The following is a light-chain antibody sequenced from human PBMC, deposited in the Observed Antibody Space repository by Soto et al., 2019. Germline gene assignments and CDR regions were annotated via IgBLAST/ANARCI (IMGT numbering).Light chain of an antibody. J-gene: IGKJ5*01. CDR3: QQRSNWPPT. CDR1: QSVSSY. V-gene: IGKV3-11*01. CDR2: DAS. Sequence: EIVLTQSPATLSLSPGERATLSCRASQSVSSYLAWYQQKPGQAPRLLIYDASNRATGIPARFSCSGSGTDFTLTISSLEPEDFAVYYCQQRSNWPPTVGQGTRLEIK.